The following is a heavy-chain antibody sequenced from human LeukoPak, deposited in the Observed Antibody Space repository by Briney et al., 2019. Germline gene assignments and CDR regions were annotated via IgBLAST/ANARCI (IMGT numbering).Heavy chain of an antibody. CDR1: GYTFTGYY. V-gene: IGHV1-2*02. Sequence: GASVKVSCKASGYTFTGYYMHWVRQAPGQGLEWMGWINPNSGGTNYAQKFQGRVTMTRDTSISTAYMELSRLRSDDTAVYYCARVGRSRGSLPNSYYYMDVWGKGTTVTVSS. D-gene: IGHD1-26*01. J-gene: IGHJ6*03. CDR3: ARVGRSRGSLPNSYYYMDV. CDR2: INPNSGGT.